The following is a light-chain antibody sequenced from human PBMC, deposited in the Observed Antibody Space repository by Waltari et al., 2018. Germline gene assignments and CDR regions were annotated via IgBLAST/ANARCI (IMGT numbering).Light chain of an antibody. Sequence: QSALTQPASVSGSPGQSITISCSGTSSDIGNYDLVSWFQHHPGKAPKLLIYEVTKRPSGVSSRLSGSKTGKTASLTISGLQAEDEAHYYCCSHAGSRSIWVIGGGTKLTVL. CDR3: CSHAGSRSIWV. V-gene: IGLV2-23*02. CDR2: EVT. CDR1: SSDIGNYDL. J-gene: IGLJ3*02.